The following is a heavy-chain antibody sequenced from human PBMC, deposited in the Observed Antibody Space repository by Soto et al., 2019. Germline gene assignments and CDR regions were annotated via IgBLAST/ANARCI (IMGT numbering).Heavy chain of an antibody. D-gene: IGHD2-15*01. CDR3: ARWGGVVTDPTFIGPFDY. CDR1: GGAFSSHA. J-gene: IGHJ4*02. Sequence: SVKVSCKAFGGAFSSHAITWVRQAPGEGLEWMGGIIPNFGTANYAQKFQGRVTITADESTSTVYMELSSLRPDDTAVYYCARWGGVVTDPTFIGPFDYWGQGALVTVSS. V-gene: IGHV1-69*13. CDR2: IIPNFGTA.